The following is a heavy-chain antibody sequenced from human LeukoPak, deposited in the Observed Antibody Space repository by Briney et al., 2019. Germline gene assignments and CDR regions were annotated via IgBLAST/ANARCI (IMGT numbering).Heavy chain of an antibody. CDR1: GYTFTSYG. J-gene: IGHJ5*02. D-gene: IGHD3-10*01. CDR2: ISAYNGNT. CDR3: ARGTISYYGSGSYENWFDP. V-gene: IGHV1-18*01. Sequence: ASVKVSCKASGYTFTSYGISWVRQAPGQGLEWMGWISAYNGNTNYAQKLQGRVTMTTDTSTSTAYMELRSLRSDDTAVYYCARGTISYYGSGSYENWFDPWGQGTLVTVSS.